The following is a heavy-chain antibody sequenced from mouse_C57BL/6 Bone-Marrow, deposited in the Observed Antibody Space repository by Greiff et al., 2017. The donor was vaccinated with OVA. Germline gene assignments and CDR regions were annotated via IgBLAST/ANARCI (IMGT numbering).Heavy chain of an antibody. Sequence: VQLQESGAELVRPGTSVKMSCKASGYTFTNYWIGWAKQMPGHGLEWIGDIYPGGGYTNYNEKFKGKATLTADKSSSTAYMQFSSLTSEDSAIYYCARWAPTVVLDYWGQGTTLTVSS. D-gene: IGHD1-1*01. CDR3: ARWAPTVVLDY. CDR1: GYTFTNYW. CDR2: IYPGGGYT. V-gene: IGHV1-63*01. J-gene: IGHJ2*01.